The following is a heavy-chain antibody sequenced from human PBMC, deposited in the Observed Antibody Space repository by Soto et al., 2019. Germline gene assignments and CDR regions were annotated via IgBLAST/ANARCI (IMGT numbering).Heavy chain of an antibody. CDR3: TGSVREWLSDPYYFDY. D-gene: IGHD3-3*01. V-gene: IGHV3-73*02. Sequence: EVQLVESGGGLVQPGGSLKLSCAASGFTFSGSAMHWVRQASGKGLEWVGRIRSKANSYATAYAASVKGRLTISRDDSKNTAYLQMNSLKTEDTAVYYCTGSVREWLSDPYYFDYWGQGTLVTVSS. J-gene: IGHJ4*02. CDR2: IRSKANSYAT. CDR1: GFTFSGSA.